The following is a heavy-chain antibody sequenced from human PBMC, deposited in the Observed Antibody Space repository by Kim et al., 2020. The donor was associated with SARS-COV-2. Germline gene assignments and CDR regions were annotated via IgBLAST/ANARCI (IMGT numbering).Heavy chain of an antibody. CDR2: ISYDGSNK. Sequence: GGSLRLSCAASGFTFSSYAMHWVRQAPGKGLEWVAVISYDGSNKYYADSVKGRFTISRDNSKNTLYLQMNSLRAEDTAVYYCARQFDMTRRYYFDYWGQGTLVTVSS. CDR1: GFTFSSYA. CDR3: ARQFDMTRRYYFDY. V-gene: IGHV3-30*04. J-gene: IGHJ4*02. D-gene: IGHD3-9*01.